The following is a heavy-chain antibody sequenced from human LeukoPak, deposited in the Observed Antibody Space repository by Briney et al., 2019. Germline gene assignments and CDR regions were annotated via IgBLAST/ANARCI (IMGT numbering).Heavy chain of an antibody. CDR1: GGSISSHY. CDR3: ARPDSSAWYLDY. J-gene: IGHJ4*02. CDR2: IYYSGST. Sequence: SETLSLTCTVSGGSISSHYWSWMRQSPGKGLDWIGYIYYSGSTSYNPSLESRVTISVDTSKNQFSLKLSSVTAADTAVYYCARPDSSAWYLDYWGQGTLVTVSS. V-gene: IGHV4-59*08. D-gene: IGHD6-19*01.